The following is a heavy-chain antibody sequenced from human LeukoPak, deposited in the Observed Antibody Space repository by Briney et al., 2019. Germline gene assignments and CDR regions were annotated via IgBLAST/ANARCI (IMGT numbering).Heavy chain of an antibody. D-gene: IGHD6-6*01. Sequence: SETLSLTCTVSGGPISSSSYYWGWIRQPPGKGLEWIGSIYYSGSTYYNPSLKSRVTISVDTSKNQFSLKLSSVTAADTAVYYCARRSGSSSSIVYYFDYWGQGTLVTVSS. CDR1: GGPISSSSYY. V-gene: IGHV4-39*01. CDR2: IYYSGST. J-gene: IGHJ4*02. CDR3: ARRSGSSSSIVYYFDY.